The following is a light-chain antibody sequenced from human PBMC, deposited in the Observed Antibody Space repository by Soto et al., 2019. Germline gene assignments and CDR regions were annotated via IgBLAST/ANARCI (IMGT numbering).Light chain of an antibody. V-gene: IGKV3D-20*01. Sequence: VVTKSPATLSVSPRERATLCCRASQSVRSRFLAWYQQKPGRAPRVLIYDASTRATGIPDRFSCSGSGTDFTLTISRLEPEDFAVYYCQQYGGSPVTSCQGARPEI. CDR1: QSVRSRF. CDR3: QQYGGSPVT. J-gene: IGKJ5*01. CDR2: DAS.